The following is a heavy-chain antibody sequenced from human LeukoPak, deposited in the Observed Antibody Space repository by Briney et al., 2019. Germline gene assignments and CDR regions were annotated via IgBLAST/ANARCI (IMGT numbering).Heavy chain of an antibody. V-gene: IGHV1-8*01. J-gene: IGHJ5*02. CDR1: GYTFTSYD. Sequence: GASVKVSCKASGYTFTSYDINWVRQATGQGLEWMGWMNPNSGNTDYAQKFQGRVTITADKFSTTAYMELSSLTSGDTAVYYCAKARYIGAAAGTLWFDTWGQGTLVTVS. CDR3: AKARYIGAAAGTLWFDT. D-gene: IGHD6-13*01. CDR2: MNPNSGNT.